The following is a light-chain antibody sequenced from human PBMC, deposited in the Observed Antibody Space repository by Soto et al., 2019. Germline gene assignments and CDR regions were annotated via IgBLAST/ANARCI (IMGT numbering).Light chain of an antibody. J-gene: IGKJ5*01. CDR1: QSIGSSY. CDR2: GAY. Sequence: EGVLTPSPGTLSLSPGGRAPLSCRASQSIGSSYLAWYQQKPGQAHRLLIYGAYSRATGIQDRFSGGGSGTDFSLTISRLDPEDFAVYYCQQYSSSPITFGQGTRLEIK. V-gene: IGKV3-20*01. CDR3: QQYSSSPIT.